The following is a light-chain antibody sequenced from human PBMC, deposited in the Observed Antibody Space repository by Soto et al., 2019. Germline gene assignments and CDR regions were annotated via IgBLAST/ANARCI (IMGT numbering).Light chain of an antibody. V-gene: IGLV1-40*01. Sequence: QSVLTQPPSVSGAPGQRVTIPCTGSSSNIGSFYDVHWYQQLPGTVPKLLIYSDNNRPSGVPDRFSGSKSGTAASLAITGLQAEDEAEYYCQSYDNSLNHVVFGGGTQLTVL. J-gene: IGLJ2*01. CDR1: SSNIGSFYD. CDR3: QSYDNSLNHVV. CDR2: SDN.